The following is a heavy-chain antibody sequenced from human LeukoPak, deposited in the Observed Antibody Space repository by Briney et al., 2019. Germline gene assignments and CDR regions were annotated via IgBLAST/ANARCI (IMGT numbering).Heavy chain of an antibody. CDR2: VSSSSGYI. CDR1: GFTFSSYS. Sequence: PGGSLRLPCAASGFTFSSYSMNWVRQAPGKGLEWVSAVSSSSGYIYNADSVKGRFTISRDSAENSLYLQMNSLRAEDTAVYYCARRNPSDRYDAFDIWGQGTVVTVSS. J-gene: IGHJ3*02. V-gene: IGHV3-21*01. CDR3: ARRNPSDRYDAFDI. D-gene: IGHD1-14*01.